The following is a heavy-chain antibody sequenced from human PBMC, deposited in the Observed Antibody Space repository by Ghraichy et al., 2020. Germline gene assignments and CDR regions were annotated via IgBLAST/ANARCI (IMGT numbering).Heavy chain of an antibody. CDR2: ISGDGGST. D-gene: IGHD2-2*01. Sequence: GGSLRLSCAASGFTFDDYAMHWVRQAPGKGLEWVSLISGDGGSTYYADSVKGLFTISRDNSKNSLYLQMNSLRAEDTAVYYCAKSHPQGYCSSTSCYWAPSGMDVWGQGTTVTVSS. J-gene: IGHJ6*02. CDR3: AKSHPQGYCSSTSCYWAPSGMDV. CDR1: GFTFDDYA. V-gene: IGHV3-43*02.